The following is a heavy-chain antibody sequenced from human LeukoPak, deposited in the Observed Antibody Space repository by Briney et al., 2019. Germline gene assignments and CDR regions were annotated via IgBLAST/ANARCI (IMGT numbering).Heavy chain of an antibody. CDR2: INPSGGDT. CDR3: AREVMDNLRFDY. D-gene: IGHD1-14*01. Sequence: ASVKDSCKASGYTFTSYYMHWVRQAPGQGLEWTRIINPSGGDTSYAQKFQGRLTMTRDTSTNTVYMELTSLRSEDTAVYYCAREVMDNLRFDYWGQGTLVTVSS. V-gene: IGHV1-46*01. CDR1: GYTFTSYY. J-gene: IGHJ4*02.